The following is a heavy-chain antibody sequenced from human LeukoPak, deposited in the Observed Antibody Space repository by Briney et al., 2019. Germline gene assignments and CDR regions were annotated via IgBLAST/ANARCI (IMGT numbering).Heavy chain of an antibody. CDR2: ISYDGSNK. V-gene: IGHV3-30*03. CDR1: GFTFSSYG. CDR3: AGHNWNY. Sequence: GGSLRLSGAASGFTFSSYGMHWVRQAPGKGLEWAAVISYDGSNKYYADSVKGRFTISRDNSKNTLYLQMNSLRAEDTAVYYCAGHNWNYWGQGTLVTVSS. D-gene: IGHD1-20*01. J-gene: IGHJ4*02.